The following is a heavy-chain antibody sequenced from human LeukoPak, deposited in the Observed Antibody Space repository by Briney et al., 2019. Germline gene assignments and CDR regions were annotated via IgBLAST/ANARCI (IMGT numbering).Heavy chain of an antibody. J-gene: IGHJ6*02. V-gene: IGHV3-48*02. CDR1: GFSFSSYS. CDR3: AGQVYYGMDV. CDR2: ISSSSTVI. Sequence: GGSLRLSCAASGFSFSSYSMNWVRQAPGKGLEWVSYISSSSTVIYYADSVKGRFTISRDNAKNSLYLQMNSLRDEDTAVYFCAGQVYYGMDVWGQGTTVTVS.